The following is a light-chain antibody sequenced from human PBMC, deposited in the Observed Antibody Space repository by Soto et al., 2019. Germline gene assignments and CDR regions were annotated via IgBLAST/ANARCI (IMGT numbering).Light chain of an antibody. Sequence: QSVLTQPASVSGSPGQSITISCTGTSSDVGSYNLVSWYQQHPGKAPKLMIYEGSKRPSGVSNRFSGSKSGNTASLTISGLQAEDEADYYCCSYAGSSTFFYVFGTGTKATVL. J-gene: IGLJ1*01. CDR2: EGS. CDR1: SSDVGSYNL. CDR3: CSYAGSSTFFYV. V-gene: IGLV2-23*03.